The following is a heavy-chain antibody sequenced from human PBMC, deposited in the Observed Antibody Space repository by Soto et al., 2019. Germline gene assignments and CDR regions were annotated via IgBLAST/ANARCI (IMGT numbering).Heavy chain of an antibody. D-gene: IGHD3-3*01. J-gene: IGHJ6*02. CDR3: ASGVVIALDV. CDR2: IYHGKST. Sequence: QVRLLESGPGLVKPSGTLSLTCAVSGASVSRAYWWSWVRQSPGKGLEWIGDIYHGKSTNYNFSXXXXXXXXXXXXXXXXXXXXXXXXXXXXXXXXCASGVVIALDVWGQGTTVIVSS. CDR1: GASVSRAYW. V-gene: IGHV4-4*02.